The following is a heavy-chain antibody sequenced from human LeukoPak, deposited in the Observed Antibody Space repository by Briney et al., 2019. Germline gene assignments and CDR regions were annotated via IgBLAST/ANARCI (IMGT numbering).Heavy chain of an antibody. CDR1: GFTFSSYN. Sequence: GRSLRLSCAASGFTFSSYNMHWVRQAPGKGLEWVAVISDDRSNRYYADSVKGRFTISRDNSKNTLFLQMNSLRAEDTAVYYCAKKWGDGDYVSWFDPWGQGTLVTVSS. J-gene: IGHJ5*02. V-gene: IGHV3-30-3*02. CDR2: ISDDRSNR. D-gene: IGHD4-17*01. CDR3: AKKWGDGDYVSWFDP.